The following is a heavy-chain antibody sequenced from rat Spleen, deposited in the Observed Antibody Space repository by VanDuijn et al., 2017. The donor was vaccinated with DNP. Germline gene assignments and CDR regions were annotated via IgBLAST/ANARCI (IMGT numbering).Heavy chain of an antibody. D-gene: IGHD1-10*01. V-gene: IGHV5S23*01. J-gene: IGHJ2*01. CDR1: EFTFSDYN. CDR2: ITTAGGNT. Sequence: EVQLVESGGGLVQPGRSLKLSCAASEFTFSDYNMAWVRQAPTKGLEWVASITTAGGNTYYRDSVRGRFTFSRDNAESTLYLQMDSLRSEDTATYYCARHRLYHNLFDYWGQGVMVTVSS. CDR3: ARHRLYHNLFDY.